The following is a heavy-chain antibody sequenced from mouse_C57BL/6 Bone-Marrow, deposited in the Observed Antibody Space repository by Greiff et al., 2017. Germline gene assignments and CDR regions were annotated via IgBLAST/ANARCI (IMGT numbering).Heavy chain of an antibody. Sequence: EVMLVESGPVLVKPGASVKMSCKASGYTFTDYYMNWVKQSHGKSLEWIGVINPYNGGTSYNQKFKGKATLTVDKSSSTAYMELNSLTSEDSAVYYCAREGIYYGNFGDYWGQGTTLTVSS. CDR2: INPYNGGT. J-gene: IGHJ2*01. V-gene: IGHV1-19*01. CDR3: AREGIYYGNFGDY. D-gene: IGHD2-1*01. CDR1: GYTFTDYY.